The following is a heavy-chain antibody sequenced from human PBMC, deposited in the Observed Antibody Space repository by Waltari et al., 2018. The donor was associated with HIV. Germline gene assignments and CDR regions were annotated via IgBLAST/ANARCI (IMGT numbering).Heavy chain of an antibody. V-gene: IGHV3-21*01. Sequence: EVQLVESGGGLVKPGGSLRLSCAASGFTFSRYSMNWVRQAPGKGLEWVSSISSSSSYIYYADSGKGRFTISRDNAKNSLYLQMNSLRAEDTAVYYCARDFWGGYYYGMDVWGQGTTVTVSS. D-gene: IGHD3-16*01. CDR3: ARDFWGGYYYGMDV. J-gene: IGHJ6*02. CDR1: GFTFSRYS. CDR2: ISSSSSYI.